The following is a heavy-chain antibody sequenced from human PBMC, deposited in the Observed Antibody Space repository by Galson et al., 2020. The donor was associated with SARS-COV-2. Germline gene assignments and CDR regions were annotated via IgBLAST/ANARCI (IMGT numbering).Heavy chain of an antibody. CDR2: VSSSRSYK. CDR3: ARDLRGISPDALDL. CDR1: GFTFSSYS. J-gene: IGHJ3*01. D-gene: IGHD3-16*01. V-gene: IGHV3-21*01. Sequence: GGSLRLSCAASGFTFSSYSMNWVRQAPGKGLEWVSSVSSSRSYKYYADSVWGRFTISRDNAKNSLYLQMNSLRAEDAAVYYCARDLRGISPDALDLWGQGTMVTVSS.